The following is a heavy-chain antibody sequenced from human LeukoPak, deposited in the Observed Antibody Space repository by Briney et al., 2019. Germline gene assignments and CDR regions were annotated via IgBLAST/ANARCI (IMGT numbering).Heavy chain of an antibody. Sequence: ASVKVSCKASGYTFTSYGISWVRQAPGQGLEWMGWISVYNGNTNYAQKLQGRVTMTTDTSTSTAYMELRSLRSDDTAVYYCARSRIAVAGLYYFDYWGQGTLVTVSS. CDR1: GYTFTSYG. V-gene: IGHV1-18*01. J-gene: IGHJ4*02. CDR2: ISVYNGNT. CDR3: ARSRIAVAGLYYFDY. D-gene: IGHD6-19*01.